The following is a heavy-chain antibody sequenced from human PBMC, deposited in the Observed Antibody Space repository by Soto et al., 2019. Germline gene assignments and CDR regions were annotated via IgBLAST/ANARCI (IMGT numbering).Heavy chain of an antibody. CDR1: GGSISSSSYY. CDR3: ARRGYYYDSSGYPSVWY. J-gene: IGHJ4*02. CDR2: IYYSGSA. Sequence: SETLSLTCTVSGGSISSSSYYWGWIRQPPGKGLEWIGSIYYSGSAYYNPSLKSRVTISVDTSKNQFSLKLSSVTAADTAVYYCARRGYYYDSSGYPSVWYWGQGTLVTVSS. V-gene: IGHV4-39*01. D-gene: IGHD3-22*01.